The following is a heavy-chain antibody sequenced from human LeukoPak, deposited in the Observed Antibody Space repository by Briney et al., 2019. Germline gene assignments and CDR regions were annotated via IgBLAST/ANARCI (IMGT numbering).Heavy chain of an antibody. CDR1: GGSFSGYY. J-gene: IGHJ5*02. Sequence: PSETLSLTCAVYGGSFSGYYWSWIRQPPGKWLEWIGEINHSGSTNYNPSLKSRVTISVDTSKNQFSLRLSSVTAADTLVYYCARGGGYNWFDPWGQGTLVTVSS. CDR3: ARGGGYNWFDP. CDR2: INHSGST. V-gene: IGHV4-34*01.